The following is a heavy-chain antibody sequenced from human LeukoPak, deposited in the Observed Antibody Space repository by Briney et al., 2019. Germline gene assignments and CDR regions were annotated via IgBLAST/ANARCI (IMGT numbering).Heavy chain of an antibody. J-gene: IGHJ4*02. CDR3: ARGYCSGGSCYSYYFDY. Sequence: PSETLSLTCTVSGGSISSSSYYWGWIRQPPGKGLEWIGSICYSGSTYYNPSLKSRVTISVDTSKNQFSLKLSSVTAADTAVYYCARGYCSGGSCYSYYFDYWGQGTLVTVSS. D-gene: IGHD2-15*01. CDR2: ICYSGST. V-gene: IGHV4-39*07. CDR1: GGSISSSSYY.